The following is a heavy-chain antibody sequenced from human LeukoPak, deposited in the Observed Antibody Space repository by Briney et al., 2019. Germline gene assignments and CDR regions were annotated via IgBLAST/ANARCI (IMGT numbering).Heavy chain of an antibody. D-gene: IGHD6-19*01. V-gene: IGHV3-48*03. J-gene: IGHJ5*02. CDR1: GFTLGSFE. CDR2: ISLRGGTI. Sequence: PGGSLRPSCAASGFTLGSFEMNWVRQAPGKGLEWVSFISLRGGTILYADSVQGRFTISRDNAKNSLYLQMNTLTAEDTAIYYCARVLGGSGRSGEWFDLWGQGTLVTVSS. CDR3: ARVLGGSGRSGEWFDL.